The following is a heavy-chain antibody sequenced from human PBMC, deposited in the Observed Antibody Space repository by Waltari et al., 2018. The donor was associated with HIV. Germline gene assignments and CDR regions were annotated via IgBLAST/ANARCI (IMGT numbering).Heavy chain of an antibody. CDR3: ARHNLLGRIGRIDP. V-gene: IGHV4-39*02. CDR2: ISHSGNT. CDR1: GDSVTSGDTF. Sequence: QLQLQESGPGLVKPSETLSLTCSLSGDSVTSGDTFWDWVRQPPGKGLEWVATISHSGNTYYSPSLKRRVSVSVDTSKNHFSLKMRAVTASDTAVYFCARHNLLGRIGRIDPWGQGILVIVS. D-gene: IGHD2-15*01. J-gene: IGHJ5*02.